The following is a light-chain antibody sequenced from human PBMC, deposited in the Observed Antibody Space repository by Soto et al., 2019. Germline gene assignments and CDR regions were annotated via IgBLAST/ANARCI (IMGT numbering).Light chain of an antibody. Sequence: QSVLTQPASVSGSPGQSITISCTGTSSDVGGYNYVSWYQQHPGKAPKLMIYEVSNRPSGVSNRFSGSKSGNTASLTISGLQAEAEADYYCRSYTSSSTLGVFGTGTKLTVL. CDR2: EVS. V-gene: IGLV2-14*01. CDR3: RSYTSSSTLGV. CDR1: SSDVGGYNY. J-gene: IGLJ1*01.